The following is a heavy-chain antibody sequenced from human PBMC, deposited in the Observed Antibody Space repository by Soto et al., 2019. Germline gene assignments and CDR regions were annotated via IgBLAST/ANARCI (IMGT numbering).Heavy chain of an antibody. V-gene: IGHV3-21*06. CDR1: GFTFSSYA. Sequence: VGSLRLSCAASGFTFSSYAMSWVRQAPGKGLEWVSSISDDSSYIDYADSLRGRFTVSRDNARNSLYLQIDSLGVEDTAVYYCATPYYFNHWGPGTLVTVSS. D-gene: IGHD3-16*01. CDR3: ATPYYFNH. J-gene: IGHJ1*01. CDR2: ISDDSSYI.